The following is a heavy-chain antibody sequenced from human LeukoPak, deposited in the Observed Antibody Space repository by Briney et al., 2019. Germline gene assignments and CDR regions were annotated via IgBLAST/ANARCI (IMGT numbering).Heavy chain of an antibody. J-gene: IGHJ4*02. CDR1: GFTFSSYS. D-gene: IGHD3-16*01. CDR3: ARPLGVASFYYFDY. V-gene: IGHV3-48*04. Sequence: PGGSLRLSCAASGFTFSSYSMNWIRQAPGKGLEWVSYISSGSTIYYADSVKGRFTISRDNAKNSLYLQMNSLRAEDTAVYYCARPLGVASFYYFDYWGQGTLVTVSS. CDR2: ISSGSTI.